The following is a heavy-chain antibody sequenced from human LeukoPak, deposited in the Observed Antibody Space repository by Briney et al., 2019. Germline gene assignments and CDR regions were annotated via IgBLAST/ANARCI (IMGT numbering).Heavy chain of an antibody. D-gene: IGHD6-19*01. CDR2: ISSSGSTI. CDR3: AREAVAGNYFDY. J-gene: IGHJ4*02. CDR1: GFTFSDYY. Sequence: PGGSLRLSCAASGFTFSDYYMSWIRQAPGKELEWVSYISSSGSTIYYADSVKGRLTISRDNAKNSLYLQMNSLRAEDTAVYYCAREAVAGNYFDYWGQGTLVTVSS. V-gene: IGHV3-11*01.